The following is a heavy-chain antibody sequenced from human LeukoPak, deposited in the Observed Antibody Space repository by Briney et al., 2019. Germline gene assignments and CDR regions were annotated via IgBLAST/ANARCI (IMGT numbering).Heavy chain of an antibody. Sequence: GGSLRLSCSAPGFTFSSYEMNWVRQAPGKGLEWVSYISSSGSTIYYADSVKGRFTISRDNAKNSLYLQMNSLRAEDTAVYYCARDGVTGIHYYYYYMDVWGKGTTVTVSS. D-gene: IGHD5-18*01. J-gene: IGHJ6*03. CDR3: ARDGVTGIHYYYYYMDV. V-gene: IGHV3-48*03. CDR2: ISSSGSTI. CDR1: GFTFSSYE.